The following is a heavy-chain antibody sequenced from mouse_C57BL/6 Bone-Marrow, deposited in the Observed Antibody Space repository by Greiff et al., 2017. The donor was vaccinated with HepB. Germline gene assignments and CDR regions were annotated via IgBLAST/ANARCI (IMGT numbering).Heavy chain of an antibody. CDR1: GFTFSSYA. Sequence: VQLKESGEGLVKPGGSLKLSCAASGFTFSSYAMSWVRQTPEKRLEWVAYISSGGDYIYYADTVKGRFTISRDNARNNLYLQMSSLKSEDTAMYYCIREEGYYDPFAYWGQGTLVTVSA. CDR3: IREEGYYDPFAY. D-gene: IGHD2-4*01. CDR2: ISSGGDYI. J-gene: IGHJ3*01. V-gene: IGHV5-9-1*02.